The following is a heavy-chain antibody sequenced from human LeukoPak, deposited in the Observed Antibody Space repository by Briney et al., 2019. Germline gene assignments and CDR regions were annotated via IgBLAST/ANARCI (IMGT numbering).Heavy chain of an antibody. Sequence: GGSLRLSCAASGFTFSSFGMHWVRQAPGKGLEWVAVIWFDGSKKYYGDSVKGRFTISRDNSKNTLYLQMNSLRAEDTAVYYCARDRYDNSEIDYWGQGTLVTVSP. CDR2: IWFDGSKK. J-gene: IGHJ4*02. CDR3: ARDRYDNSEIDY. D-gene: IGHD3-22*01. V-gene: IGHV3-33*01. CDR1: GFTFSSFG.